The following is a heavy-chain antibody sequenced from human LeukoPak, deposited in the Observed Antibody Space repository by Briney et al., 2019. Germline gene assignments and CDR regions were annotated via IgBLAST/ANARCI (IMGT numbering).Heavy chain of an antibody. CDR2: INPNSGGT. V-gene: IGHV1-2*02. CDR1: GYTFTGYY. Sequence: ASVKVSCKTSGYTFTGYYLHWVRQAPGQGLEWMGWINPNSGGTNYAQKFQGRVTMTRDTSISTAYMELRSLRSDDTAVYYCARHKSSGRNWFDPWGQGTLVTVSS. J-gene: IGHJ5*02. CDR3: ARHKSSGRNWFDP. D-gene: IGHD2-8*02.